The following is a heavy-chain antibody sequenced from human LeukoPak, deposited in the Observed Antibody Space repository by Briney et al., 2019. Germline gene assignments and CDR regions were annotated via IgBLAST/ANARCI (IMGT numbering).Heavy chain of an antibody. Sequence: PSETLSLTCGVSGGSVSTIGYSWSWIRQPPGKGLEWIGYIYQSGSTNYNPSLKSRVTISVDTSKNQFSLKLSSVTAADTAVYYCARGWYSYGHTDYWGQGTLVTVSS. CDR1: GGSVSTIGYS. D-gene: IGHD5-18*01. V-gene: IGHV4-30-2*01. CDR2: IYQSGST. J-gene: IGHJ4*02. CDR3: ARGWYSYGHTDY.